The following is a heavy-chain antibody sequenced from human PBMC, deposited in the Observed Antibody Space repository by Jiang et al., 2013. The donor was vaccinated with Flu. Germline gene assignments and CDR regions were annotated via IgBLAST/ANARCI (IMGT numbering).Heavy chain of an antibody. D-gene: IGHD3-22*01. CDR2: IVVGSGNT. CDR3: AATVTMIVGDPGQLDY. J-gene: IGHJ4*02. CDR1: GFTFTSSA. Sequence: EVKKPGTSVKVSCKASGFTFTSSAMQWVRQARGQRLEWIGWIVVGSGNTNYAQKFQERVTITRDMSTSTAYMELSSLRSEDTAVYYCAATVTMIVGDPGQLDYWGQGTLVTVSS. V-gene: IGHV1-58*02.